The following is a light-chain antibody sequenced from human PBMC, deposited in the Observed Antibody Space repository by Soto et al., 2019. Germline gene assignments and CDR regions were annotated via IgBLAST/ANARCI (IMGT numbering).Light chain of an antibody. J-gene: IGKJ4*01. CDR1: QSVSSSY. Sequence: EIVLTQSPGTLSLSPGERATLSCRASQSVSSSYLAWYQQKPGQAPRLLIYGASSRATGIPDRFSGSGSGTDFTLTISRLEPDDFAVYYCQQYDSSPLTFGGAKKVEIK. CDR2: GAS. V-gene: IGKV3-20*01. CDR3: QQYDSSPLT.